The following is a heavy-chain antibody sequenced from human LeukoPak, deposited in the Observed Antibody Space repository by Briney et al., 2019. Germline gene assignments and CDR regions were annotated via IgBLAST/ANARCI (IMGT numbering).Heavy chain of an antibody. CDR3: ARLGRAVAGTTYYYYDYMDV. D-gene: IGHD6-19*01. CDR1: GGSISSFY. J-gene: IGHJ6*03. CDR2: IYSTGSN. Sequence: SETLSLTCAVSGGSISSFYWSWIRQPAGKGLEWIGRIYSTGSNNNNPSLESRVTMSIDTSNNQFSLKLSPVTAADTAVYFCARLGRAVAGTTYYYYDYMDVWGKGTTVTVSS. V-gene: IGHV4-4*07.